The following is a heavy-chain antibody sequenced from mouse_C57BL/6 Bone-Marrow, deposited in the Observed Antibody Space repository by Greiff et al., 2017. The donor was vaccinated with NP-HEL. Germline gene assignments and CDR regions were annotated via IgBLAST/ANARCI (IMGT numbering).Heavy chain of an antibody. J-gene: IGHJ4*01. CDR2: INSDGGST. D-gene: IGHD2-5*01. CDR1: EYEFPSHD. CDR3: ARSNYVNSSKAMDY. Sequence: EVKVVESGGGLVQPGESLKLSCESNEYEFPSHDMSWVRKTPEKRLELVAAINSDGGSTYYPDTMERRFIISRDNTKKTLYLQMSSLMSEDTALYYCARSNYVNSSKAMDYWGQGTSVTVSS. V-gene: IGHV5-2*01.